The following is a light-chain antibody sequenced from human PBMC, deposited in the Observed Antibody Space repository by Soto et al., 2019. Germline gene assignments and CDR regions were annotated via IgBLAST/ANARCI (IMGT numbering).Light chain of an antibody. V-gene: IGLV4-69*01. CDR2: LTSDGSH. CDR3: QTWGTGIHWV. CDR1: SGHSSNA. J-gene: IGLJ3*02. Sequence: QLVLTQSPSASASLGASVKLTCTLSSGHSSNAIAWHQQQPEKGPRYLMKLTSDGSHSKGDGIPDRFSGSSSGAERYLIISSLQSVDEADYYCQTWGTGIHWVFGGGTKLTVL.